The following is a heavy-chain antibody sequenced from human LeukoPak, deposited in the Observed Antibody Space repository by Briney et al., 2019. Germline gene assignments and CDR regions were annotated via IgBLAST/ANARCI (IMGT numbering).Heavy chain of an antibody. Sequence: PGGSLRLPCAASGFTFSSYAMHWVRQAPGKGLEWVAVISYDGSNKYYADSVKGRFTISRDNSKNTLYLQMNSLRAEDTAVYYCARDGDYGDYNDYWGQGTLVTVSS. J-gene: IGHJ4*02. CDR3: ARDGDYGDYNDY. CDR2: ISYDGSNK. CDR1: GFTFSSYA. D-gene: IGHD4-17*01. V-gene: IGHV3-30-3*01.